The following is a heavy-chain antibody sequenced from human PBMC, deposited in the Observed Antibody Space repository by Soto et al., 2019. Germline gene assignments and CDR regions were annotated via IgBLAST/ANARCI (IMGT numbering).Heavy chain of an antibody. Sequence: SETLSLTCTVSSGSISSSDYTWGWIRQPPGKGLEWIGSIYYSGKTYYNPSLNSRITVSVDTSKNQFSLNLSSVTAADTAVYYCARLQGYSILASCAGYHALDFWGQGTTVTGSS. CDR2: IYYSGKT. D-gene: IGHD2-15*01. J-gene: IGHJ6*02. CDR1: SGSISSSDYT. CDR3: ARLQGYSILASCAGYHALDF. V-gene: IGHV4-39*01.